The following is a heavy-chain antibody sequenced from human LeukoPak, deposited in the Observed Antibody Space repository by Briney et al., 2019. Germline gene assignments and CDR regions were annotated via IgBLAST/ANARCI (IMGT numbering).Heavy chain of an antibody. V-gene: IGHV3-23*01. D-gene: IGHD6-19*01. CDR1: GFTFSSYA. Sequence: PGGSLRLSCAASGFTFSSYAMSWVRQAPGKGLEWVSTIGVSGGSTNSVDSVKGRFTISRDNPKNTLYLQMNSLTAEDTAVYYCAKGVSGWYTFDYCGQGTLVTVSS. CDR2: IGVSGGST. CDR3: AKGVSGWYTFDY. J-gene: IGHJ4*02.